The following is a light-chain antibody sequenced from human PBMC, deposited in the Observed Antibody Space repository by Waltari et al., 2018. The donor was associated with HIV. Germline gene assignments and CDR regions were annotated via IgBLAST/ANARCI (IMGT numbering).Light chain of an antibody. CDR2: YDS. Sequence: SYVLTQPPSVSVAPGTTARITCGGNNIGSKSVHGYQQKPGQAPVLVIYYDSDRPSGIPERFSGSNSGNTATLTISRVEAGDEADYYCQVWDSSSDHPVFGGGTKLTVL. V-gene: IGLV3-21*04. CDR1: NIGSKS. CDR3: QVWDSSSDHPV. J-gene: IGLJ3*02.